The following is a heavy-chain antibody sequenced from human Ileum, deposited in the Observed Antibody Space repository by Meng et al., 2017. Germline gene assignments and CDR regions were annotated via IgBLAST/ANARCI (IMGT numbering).Heavy chain of an antibody. D-gene: IGHD3-22*01. CDR1: GFRFSSFG. V-gene: IGHV3-23*04. CDR3: VTDSSPYYRWNY. CDR2: ISGNGGTI. Sequence: EVLLGGAGGGLVQPGGSLRLSCADSGFRFSSFGMSWVSQAPGKGLEWVSGISGNGGTIDYADSVKGRFTMSRDKSKNTLYLQMDSLRVEDTAVYYCVTDSSPYYRWNYWGQGTLVTVSS. J-gene: IGHJ4*02.